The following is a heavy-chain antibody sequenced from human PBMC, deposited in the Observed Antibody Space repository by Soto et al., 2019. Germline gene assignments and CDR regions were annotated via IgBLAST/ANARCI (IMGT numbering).Heavy chain of an antibody. Sequence: QVQLVQSGAEVKKPGSSVKVSCKSSGGTFSSYTISWVRQAPGQGLEWMGRIIPILGIANYAQKFQGRVTINADKSTSTAYMELSSLRSEDTAVYYCASKNDYGDSYFQHWGKGTLGAVCS. CDR2: IIPILGIA. J-gene: IGHJ1*01. CDR1: GGTFSSYT. D-gene: IGHD4-17*01. V-gene: IGHV1-69*02. CDR3: ASKNDYGDSYFQH.